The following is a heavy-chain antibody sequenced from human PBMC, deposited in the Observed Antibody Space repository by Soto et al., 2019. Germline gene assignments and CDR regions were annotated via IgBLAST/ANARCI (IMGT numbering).Heavy chain of an antibody. J-gene: IGHJ4*02. CDR3: ARDLPAVDY. V-gene: IGHV1-18*01. CDR1: GYTFSSYH. CDR2: ISAYNGNT. Sequence: QIQLVQSGAEVKKPGASVKVSCKASGYTFSSYHITWVRQAPGQGLEWMGWISAYNGNTNYAQNLQGRVTMTTDPSPSTAHMELRSLRSDDTAVYFCARDLPAVDYWGQGTLVTVSS.